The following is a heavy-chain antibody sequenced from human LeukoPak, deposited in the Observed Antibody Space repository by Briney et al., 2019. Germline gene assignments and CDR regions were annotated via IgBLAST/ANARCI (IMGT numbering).Heavy chain of an antibody. CDR2: ISAYNGNT. J-gene: IGHJ4*01. CDR3: ARDRTSRLVDY. CDR1: GYTFTSYG. D-gene: IGHD6-19*01. Sequence: ASVKVSCKASGYTFTSYGISWVRQAPGQGLEWMGWISAYNGNTNYAQKLQGRVAMTTDTSTSTAYMELRSLRSDDTAVYYCARDRTSRLVDYWGQEPWSPSPQ. V-gene: IGHV1-18*01.